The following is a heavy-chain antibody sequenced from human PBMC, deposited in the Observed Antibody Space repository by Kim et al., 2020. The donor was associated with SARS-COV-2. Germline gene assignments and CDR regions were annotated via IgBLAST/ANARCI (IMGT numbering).Heavy chain of an antibody. D-gene: IGHD4-17*01. J-gene: IGHJ6*02. V-gene: IGHV3-30*18. CDR1: GFTFSSYG. CDR3: AKEGGSYDYGDTYYGMDV. Sequence: GGSLRLSCAASGFTFSSYGMHWVRQAPGKGLEWVAVISYDGSNKYYADSVKGRFTISRDNSKNTLYLQMNSLRAEDTAVYYCAKEGGSYDYGDTYYGMDVWGQGTTVTVSS. CDR2: ISYDGSNK.